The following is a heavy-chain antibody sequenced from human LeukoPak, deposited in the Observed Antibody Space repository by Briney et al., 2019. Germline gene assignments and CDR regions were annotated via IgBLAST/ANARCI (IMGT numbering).Heavy chain of an antibody. CDR1: GFAFSTYA. Sequence: HSGGSLRLSCAASGFAFSTYAMSWVRQAPGKGLEWVSALSGSGASTYYADSVKGRFTISRDNYKNTLYLQMNSLRADDTAVYYCAKDQRRGYSYGFDYWGQGTLVTVSS. CDR2: LSGSGAST. V-gene: IGHV3-23*01. CDR3: AKDQRRGYSYGFDY. J-gene: IGHJ4*02. D-gene: IGHD5-18*01.